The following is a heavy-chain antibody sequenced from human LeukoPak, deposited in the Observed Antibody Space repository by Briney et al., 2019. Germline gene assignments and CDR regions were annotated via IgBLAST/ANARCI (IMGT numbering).Heavy chain of an antibody. D-gene: IGHD2-2*01. V-gene: IGHV1-69*04. J-gene: IGHJ5*02. CDR1: GGTFSSYA. CDR2: IIPILGIA. Sequence: SVKVSCKASGGTFSSYAISWVRQAPGQGLEWTGRIIPILGIANYAQKFQGRVTITADKSTSTAYMELSSLRSEDTAVYYCARVRWDQLPYNWFDPWGQGTLVTVSS. CDR3: ARVRWDQLPYNWFDP.